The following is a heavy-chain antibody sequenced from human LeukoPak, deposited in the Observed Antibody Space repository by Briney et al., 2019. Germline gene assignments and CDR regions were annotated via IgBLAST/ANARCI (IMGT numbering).Heavy chain of an antibody. Sequence: RSSETPSLPRPGSGFSISRGYYWGWVRPPPGKGLEWTGSIDHSGSTYYNPSLKSRITISVDTSKNQFSLKLSSVTAADTAVYYCARDSALAQAVMFDYWGQGTLVTVSS. CDR1: GFSISRGYY. CDR2: IDHSGST. J-gene: IGHJ4*02. D-gene: IGHD6-19*01. CDR3: ARDSALAQAVMFDY. V-gene: IGHV4-38-2*02.